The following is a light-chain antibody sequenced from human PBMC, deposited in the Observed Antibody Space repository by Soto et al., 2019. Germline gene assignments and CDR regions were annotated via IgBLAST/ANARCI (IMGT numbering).Light chain of an antibody. CDR1: QTISNTY. V-gene: IGKV3-20*01. Sequence: EIVLTQSPGTLSLSPGETATLSCRASQTISNTYLAWYQHKPGQAPRLLIYGASTRAAGIPARFSGSGSVTDFTFTVNRLEPEDFAVYYCQQYGSSPRTFGQGTKVEI. CDR3: QQYGSSPRT. J-gene: IGKJ1*01. CDR2: GAS.